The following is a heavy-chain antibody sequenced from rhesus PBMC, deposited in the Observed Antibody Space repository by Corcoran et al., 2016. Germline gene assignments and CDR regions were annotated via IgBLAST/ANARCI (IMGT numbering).Heavy chain of an antibody. J-gene: IGHJ4*01. Sequence: QVQVQESGPALVKPSETLSLPCDVSGGSFSSFWWGWICQPPVNGLECIGGNYGSSGYTEYNPSLKSRATMSKDTANNQSFLKLRSRTAADTAVYYCARTTIAARSGYSWGQGVLVTVSS. CDR1: GGSFSSFW. D-gene: IGHD4-29*01. CDR2: NYGSSGYT. CDR3: ARTTIAARSGYS. V-gene: IGHV4-160*01.